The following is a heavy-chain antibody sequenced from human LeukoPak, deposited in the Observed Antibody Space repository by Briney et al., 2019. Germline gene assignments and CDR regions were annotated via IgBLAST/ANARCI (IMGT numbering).Heavy chain of an antibody. CDR3: ANQPGLYDSGWSWTYHFFGVDV. V-gene: IGHV3-23*01. CDR1: GFSFNSYA. Sequence: GGPLRLSCAASGFSFNSYAMSWVRQAPGKGLEWVSAVSGRGERTYYADFVQGRFSISRDNSKDTVYLQMNSLRAGDTAIYYCANQPGLYDSGWSWTYHFFGVDVWGQGTTVTVSS. J-gene: IGHJ6*02. CDR2: VSGRGERT. D-gene: IGHD6-19*01.